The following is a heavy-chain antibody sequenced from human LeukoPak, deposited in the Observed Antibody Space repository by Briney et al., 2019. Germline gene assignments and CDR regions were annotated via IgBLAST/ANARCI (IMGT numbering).Heavy chain of an antibody. D-gene: IGHD3-3*01. CDR1: GFTFSSYG. Sequence: GRSLRLSCAASGFTFSSYGMHWVRQAPGKGLEWVAVISYDGSNKYYADSVKGRFTISRDNSKNTLYLQMNSLRAEDTAVYYCAKGGTYYDFWSGYYLLDYWGQGTLVTVSS. CDR3: AKGGTYYDFWSGYYLLDY. CDR2: ISYDGSNK. J-gene: IGHJ4*02. V-gene: IGHV3-30*18.